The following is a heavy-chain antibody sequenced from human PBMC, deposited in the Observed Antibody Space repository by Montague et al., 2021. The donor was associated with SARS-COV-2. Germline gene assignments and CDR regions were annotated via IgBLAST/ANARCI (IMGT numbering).Heavy chain of an antibody. CDR3: ATTIYDYVWGTRDELDY. V-gene: IGHV2-70*01. CDR2: IDWDDDK. Sequence: PALVKPTKTLTLTCTFSGFSLSTSGMCVSWIRQPPGKALEWLALIDWDDDKYYSTSLKTRLTISKDTSKNQVVLTMTNMDPVDTATYYCATTIYDYVWGTRDELDYWGQGTLVTVSS. D-gene: IGHD3-16*01. J-gene: IGHJ4*02. CDR1: GFSLSTSGMC.